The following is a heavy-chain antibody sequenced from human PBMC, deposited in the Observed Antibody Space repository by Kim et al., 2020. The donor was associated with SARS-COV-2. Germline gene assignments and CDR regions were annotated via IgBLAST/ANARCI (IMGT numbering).Heavy chain of an antibody. CDR3: ARYCSGGSCYVAY. V-gene: IGHV4-39*01. J-gene: IGHJ4*02. Sequence: NPSLKGRVTISVDTSKNQYSLKLSSVTAADTAVYYCARYCSGGSCYVAYWGQGTLVTVSS. D-gene: IGHD2-15*01.